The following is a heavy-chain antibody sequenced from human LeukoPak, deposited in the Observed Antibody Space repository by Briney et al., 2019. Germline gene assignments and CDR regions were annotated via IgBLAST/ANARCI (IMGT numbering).Heavy chain of an antibody. J-gene: IGHJ4*02. CDR3: AKRWGSYQFDY. V-gene: IGHV3-23*01. CDR1: GFTFSSYA. D-gene: IGHD1-26*01. CDR2: ISGSGGST. Sequence: GGSLRLSCAASGFTFSSYAMSWVRQAPGKGLEWVSAISGSGGSTYYADSVKGRFTTSRDNSKNTLYLQMSSLRAEDTAVYYCAKRWGSYQFDYWGQGTLVTVSS.